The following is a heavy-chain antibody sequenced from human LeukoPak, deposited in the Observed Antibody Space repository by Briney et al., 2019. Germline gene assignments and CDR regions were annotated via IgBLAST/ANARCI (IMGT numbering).Heavy chain of an antibody. CDR3: ARHYCSGGSCYSPYYYYGMDV. D-gene: IGHD2-15*01. CDR1: GYMFTSYW. CDR2: IDPSDSYT. J-gene: IGHJ6*04. Sequence: GESLQISCKGSGYMFTSYWISWVRQMPGKGLEWMGRIDPSDSYTNYSPSFQGHVTISADKSISTAYLQWNSLKASDTAIYYCARHYCSGGSCYSPYYYYGMDVWGKGTTVTGSS. V-gene: IGHV5-10-1*01.